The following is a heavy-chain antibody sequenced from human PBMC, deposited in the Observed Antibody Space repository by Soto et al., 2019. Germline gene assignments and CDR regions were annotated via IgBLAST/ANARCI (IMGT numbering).Heavy chain of an antibody. Sequence: EVQLVESGGGLVQPGGSLRLSCAASGFSFSSYWMHWVRQAPGKGLVWVSRVKTDGSLTNYADSVKGRFTISRDNAKNTVYLQMNSLIAEDTAVYYCVRSYDIWGQGTMVTVSS. J-gene: IGHJ3*02. CDR3: VRSYDI. CDR2: VKTDGSLT. V-gene: IGHV3-74*01. CDR1: GFSFSSYW.